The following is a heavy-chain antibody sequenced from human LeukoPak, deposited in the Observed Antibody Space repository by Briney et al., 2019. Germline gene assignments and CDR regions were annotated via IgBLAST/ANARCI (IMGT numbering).Heavy chain of an antibody. CDR1: GGSIRSYY. CDR2: IFYSGTN. D-gene: IGHD3-22*01. Sequence: NSSETLSLTCSVSGGSIRSYYWSWIRQTPGKGLEWVGFIFYSGTNNYSPSLKSRITISLDTSKNQFSLKLSSVTAADTAVYYCARGAFYSDSSGSNFDYRGQGTLVTVSS. J-gene: IGHJ4*01. V-gene: IGHV4-59*01. CDR3: ARGAFYSDSSGSNFDY.